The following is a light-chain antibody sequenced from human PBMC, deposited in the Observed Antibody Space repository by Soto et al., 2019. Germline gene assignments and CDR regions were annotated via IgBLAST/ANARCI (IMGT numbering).Light chain of an antibody. V-gene: IGKV2-28*01. CDR1: QILLHSNGYNY. Sequence: DLVMTQSPLSLPVTPGEPPSISCSASQILLHSNGYNYLDWYLEKPVQSPQLLIYLGSNRASRVPHRFSGRGSGTAFTLKISSVGAEDVGVYYCMQTRQTPLTFGGGTKVEIQ. CDR3: MQTRQTPLT. CDR2: LGS. J-gene: IGKJ4*01.